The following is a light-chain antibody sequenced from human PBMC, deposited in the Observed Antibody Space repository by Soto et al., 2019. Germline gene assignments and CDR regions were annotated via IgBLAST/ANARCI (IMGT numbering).Light chain of an antibody. CDR1: SSNIGAGYD. J-gene: IGLJ1*01. V-gene: IGLV1-40*01. CDR3: QSYDSSLSGSKV. Sequence: QSVLTQPPSVSGAPGQRVTISCTGSSSNIGAGYDVHWYQHLPGTTPKLLIYGNSNRPSGIPDRCSGSKSGASASLAITGLQAEDEADYYCQSYDSSLSGSKVCGPGTKLTVL. CDR2: GNS.